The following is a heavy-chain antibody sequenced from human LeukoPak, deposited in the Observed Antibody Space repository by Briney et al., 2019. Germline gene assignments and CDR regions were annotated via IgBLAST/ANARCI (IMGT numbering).Heavy chain of an antibody. D-gene: IGHD3-22*01. J-gene: IGHJ4*02. CDR3: ARWAFYYYDSSGYGY. CDR2: INHSGST. CDR1: GGSFSGYY. V-gene: IGHV4-34*01. Sequence: PSETLSLTCAVYGGSFSGYYWSWIRQPPGKGLEWIGEINHSGSTNYNPSLKSRVTISVDTSKNQFSLKLSSVTAADTAVYYCARWAFYYYDSSGYGYWGQGTLVTVSS.